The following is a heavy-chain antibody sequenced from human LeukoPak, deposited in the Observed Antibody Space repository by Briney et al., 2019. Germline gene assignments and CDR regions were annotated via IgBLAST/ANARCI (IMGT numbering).Heavy chain of an antibody. CDR3: ARGEGARDDYNYEGPFYFDY. D-gene: IGHD5-24*01. V-gene: IGHV4-34*01. Sequence: SETLSLTCAVYGGSFSDYYWSWIRQPPGKGLEWIGKINHSGSTNYNPSLKSRVTISVDTSKNQFSLKVSAETAADTAVYYCARGEGARDDYNYEGPFYFDYWGQGTLVTVSS. CDR2: INHSGST. J-gene: IGHJ4*02. CDR1: GGSFSDYY.